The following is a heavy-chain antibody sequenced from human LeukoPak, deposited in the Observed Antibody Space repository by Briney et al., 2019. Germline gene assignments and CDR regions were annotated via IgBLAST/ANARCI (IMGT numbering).Heavy chain of an antibody. CDR3: AKDLISYGYSDSHY. Sequence: HPGGSLRLSCAASGFTFSSYGMHWVRQAPGKGLEWVAFIRYDGSNKYYADSVKGRFTISRDNSKNTLYLQMNSLRAEDTAVYYCAKDLISYGYSDSHYWGQGTLVTVSS. J-gene: IGHJ4*02. CDR2: IRYDGSNK. D-gene: IGHD5-18*01. CDR1: GFTFSSYG. V-gene: IGHV3-30*02.